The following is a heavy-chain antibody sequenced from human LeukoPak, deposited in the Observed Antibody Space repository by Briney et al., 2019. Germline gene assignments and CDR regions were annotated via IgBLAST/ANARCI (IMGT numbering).Heavy chain of an antibody. D-gene: IGHD3-9*01. Sequence: SETLSLTCTVSGGSISSYYWSWIRQPPGKGLEWIGYIYYSGSTNYNPSLKSRVTISVDTSKNQFSLKLSSVTAADTAVYYCARXAXYNXILTGSVYYFDYWGQGTLVTVSS. CDR1: GGSISSYY. J-gene: IGHJ4*02. V-gene: IGHV4-59*08. CDR2: IYYSGST. CDR3: ARXAXYNXILTGSVYYFDY.